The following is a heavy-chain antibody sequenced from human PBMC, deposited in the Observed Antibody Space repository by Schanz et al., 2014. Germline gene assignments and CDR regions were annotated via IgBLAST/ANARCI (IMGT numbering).Heavy chain of an antibody. Sequence: PGGSLRLSCSASGFTFSIYAMHWVRQAPGKGPEWVSYIRSSSTPIYYADSVKGRFTISRDNAKSSLYLQMNSLRVEDTAVYYCAASSGWHPSTDYWGQGTLVIVSS. CDR2: IRSSSTPI. D-gene: IGHD6-19*01. J-gene: IGHJ4*02. V-gene: IGHV3-48*03. CDR3: AASSGWHPSTDY. CDR1: GFTFSIYA.